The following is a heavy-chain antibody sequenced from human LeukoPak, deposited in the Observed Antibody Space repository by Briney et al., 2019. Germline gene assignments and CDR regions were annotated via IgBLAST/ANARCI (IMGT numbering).Heavy chain of an antibody. D-gene: IGHD3-10*01. V-gene: IGHV5-51*01. CDR2: IHPGGSDI. CDR1: GYTFSTYY. CDR3: ATYNTVGPVF. J-gene: IGHJ4*02. Sequence: GESLKISCAGYGYTFSTYYISWVRQMPGKGLEWMAIIHPGGSDIRYSPSFQGQVTTSADKYINTAYLQWTSLKASDTAMYYCATYNTVGPVFWGLGTLVTVSS.